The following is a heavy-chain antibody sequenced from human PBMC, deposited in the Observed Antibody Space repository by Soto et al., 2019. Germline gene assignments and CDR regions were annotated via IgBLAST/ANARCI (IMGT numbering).Heavy chain of an antibody. CDR1: GITFSSYA. Sequence: PGGSLRLSCAASGITFSSYAMSWVRQAPGKGLEWVSTVSGSGANTYYADSVKGRFTISRDNSKNTLYLQMNSLRAEDTAVYYCAKDRGVAARLFDYWGQGTLVTVSS. CDR2: VSGSGANT. D-gene: IGHD6-6*01. J-gene: IGHJ4*02. V-gene: IGHV3-23*01. CDR3: AKDRGVAARLFDY.